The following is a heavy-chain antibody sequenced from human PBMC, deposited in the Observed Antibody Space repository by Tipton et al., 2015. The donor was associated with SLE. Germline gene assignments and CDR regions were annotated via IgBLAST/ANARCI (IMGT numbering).Heavy chain of an antibody. Sequence: QSGPEVKKPGASVKLSCKASGYTFTSYYVHWVRQAPGQGLEWMGVINPSAGTTKFAQELQGRLTLTRDTPTSTVYMEMRGLRSEETAVYYCASSEDVQDFAYWGQGTLVTVSS. CDR3: ASSEDVQDFAY. CDR1: GYTFTSYY. CDR2: INPSAGTT. D-gene: IGHD1-1*01. V-gene: IGHV1-46*01. J-gene: IGHJ4*02.